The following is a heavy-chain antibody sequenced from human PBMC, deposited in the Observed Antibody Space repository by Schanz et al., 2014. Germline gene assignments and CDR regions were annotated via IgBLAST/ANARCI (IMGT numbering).Heavy chain of an antibody. CDR3: AKTPREYCNYDNCPNWFDS. D-gene: IGHD2-15*01. V-gene: IGHV3-23*04. J-gene: IGHJ5*01. CDR1: GFTFSSYA. Sequence: EAHLVESGGGLVKPGGSLTLSCAASGFTFSSYAMSWVRQAPGKGLEWVSAISGSGGSTYYADSVKGRFIISRDNAKNTLFLQMNSLETEDTAVYYCAKTPREYCNYDNCPNWFDSWGQGTLVTASS. CDR2: ISGSGGST.